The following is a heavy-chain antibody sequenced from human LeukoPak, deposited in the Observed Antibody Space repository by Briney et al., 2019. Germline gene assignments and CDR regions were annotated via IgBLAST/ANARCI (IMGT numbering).Heavy chain of an antibody. CDR3: ARAYRRVGATTPDGY. D-gene: IGHD1-26*01. J-gene: IGHJ4*02. Sequence: ASVKVSCKASGYIFTSYYMHWVRQAPGQGLEWMGIINPSGGSTSYAQKFQGRVTMTRDTSTSTVYMELSSLRSEDTAVYYCARAYRRVGATTPDGYWGQGTLVTVSS. CDR1: GYIFTSYY. V-gene: IGHV1-46*01. CDR2: INPSGGST.